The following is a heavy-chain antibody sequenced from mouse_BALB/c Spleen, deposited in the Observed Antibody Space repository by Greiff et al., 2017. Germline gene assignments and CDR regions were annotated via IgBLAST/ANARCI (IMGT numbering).Heavy chain of an antibody. V-gene: IGHV5-12-1*01. D-gene: IGHD1-1*01. Sequence: EVKLVESGGGLVKPGGSLKLSCAASGFAFSSYDMSWVRQTPEKRLEWVAYISSGGGSTYYPDTVKGRFTISRDNAKNTLYLQMSSLKSEDTAMYYCARQDYGSSFKFAYWGQGTLVTVSA. J-gene: IGHJ3*01. CDR1: GFAFSSYD. CDR2: ISSGGGST. CDR3: ARQDYGSSFKFAY.